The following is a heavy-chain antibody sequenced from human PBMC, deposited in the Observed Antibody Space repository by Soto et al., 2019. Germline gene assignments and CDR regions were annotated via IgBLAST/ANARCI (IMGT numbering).Heavy chain of an antibody. V-gene: IGHV1-8*01. CDR3: VKFMVWGVIGP. CDR2: MNPNSGNT. CDR1: GYTFTNYD. J-gene: IGHJ5*02. Sequence: GASVKVSCKASGYTFTNYDINWVRQATGQGLEWMGWMNPNSGNTGYAQKFQGRITMTRDTSMSTAYMELSSLKSDDTAVYYCVKFMVWGVIGPWGQGTPVTVSS. D-gene: IGHD3-10*01.